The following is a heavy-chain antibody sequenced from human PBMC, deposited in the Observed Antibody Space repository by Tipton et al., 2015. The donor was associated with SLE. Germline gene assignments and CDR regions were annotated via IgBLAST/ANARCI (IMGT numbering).Heavy chain of an antibody. D-gene: IGHD7-27*01. CDR2: IYYSGST. V-gene: IGHV4-34*01. J-gene: IGHJ6*03. CDR1: GGSFSGYY. CDR3: AFLGLTYYYYYYMDV. Sequence: TLSLTCAVYGGSFSGYYWSWIRQPPGKGLEWIGSIYYSGSTYYNPSLKSRVTISVDTSKNQFSLKLSSVTAADTAVYYCAFLGLTYYYYYYMDVCGKGTTVTVSS.